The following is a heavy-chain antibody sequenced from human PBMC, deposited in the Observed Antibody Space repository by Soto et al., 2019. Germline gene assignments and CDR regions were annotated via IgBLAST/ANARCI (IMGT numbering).Heavy chain of an antibody. CDR1: GVSIISYY. J-gene: IGHJ6*03. V-gene: IGHV4-59*08. D-gene: IGHD2-15*01. Sequence: SETLSLTCTVSGVSIISYYWSWILQPPGKGLEWIGYIYYSGSTNYNPSLKSRVTISVDTSKNQFSLKLSSVTAADTAVYYCARHVGYCSGGSCYAGYYYYYMDGWGKGTTVTVAS. CDR2: IYYSGST. CDR3: ARHVGYCSGGSCYAGYYYYYMDG.